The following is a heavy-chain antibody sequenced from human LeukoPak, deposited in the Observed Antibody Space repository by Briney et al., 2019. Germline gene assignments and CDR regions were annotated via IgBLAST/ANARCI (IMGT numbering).Heavy chain of an antibody. D-gene: IGHD2-2*01. CDR2: INAGNGNT. CDR1: GYTFTSYA. CDR3: ATQDIVVVPAAHVYYYYYGMDV. J-gene: IGHJ6*02. Sequence: ASVKVSCKASGYTFTSYAMHWVRQAPGQRLEWMGWINAGNGNTKYSQKFQGRVTITRDTSASTAYMELSSLRSEDTAVYCCATQDIVVVPAAHVYYYYYGMDVWGQGTTVTVSS. V-gene: IGHV1-3*01.